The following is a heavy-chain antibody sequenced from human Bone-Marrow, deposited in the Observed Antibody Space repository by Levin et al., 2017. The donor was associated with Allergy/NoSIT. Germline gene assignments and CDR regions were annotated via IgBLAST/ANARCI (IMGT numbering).Heavy chain of an antibody. CDR3: ANLVAKIAVAGTGNWFDP. CDR2: INPNSGGT. Sequence: ASVKVSCKASGYTFTGYYMHWVRQAPGQGLEWMGWINPNSGGTNYAQKFQGRVTMTRDTSISTAYMELSRLRSDDTAVYYCANLVAKIAVAGTGNWFDPWGQGTLVTVSS. CDR1: GYTFTGYY. J-gene: IGHJ5*02. V-gene: IGHV1-2*02. D-gene: IGHD6-19*01.